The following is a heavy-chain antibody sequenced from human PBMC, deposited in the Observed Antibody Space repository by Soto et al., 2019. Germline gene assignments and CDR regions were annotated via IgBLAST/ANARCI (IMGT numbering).Heavy chain of an antibody. J-gene: IGHJ5*02. V-gene: IGHV5-51*01. Sequence: GESLKISCKGSGYSFTSYWIGWVRQMPGKGLEWMGIIYPGDSDTRYSPSFQGQVTISADKSISTAYLQWSSLKASDTAMYYCARLTYYDILTGYPPDPTPDPWGQGTLVTVSS. CDR2: IYPGDSDT. CDR3: ARLTYYDILTGYPPDPTPDP. D-gene: IGHD3-9*01. CDR1: GYSFTSYW.